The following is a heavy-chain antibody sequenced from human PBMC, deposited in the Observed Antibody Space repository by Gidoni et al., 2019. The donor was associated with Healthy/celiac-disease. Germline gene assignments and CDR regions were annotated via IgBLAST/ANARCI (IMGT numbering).Heavy chain of an antibody. V-gene: IGHV1-18*01. Sequence: QVQLVQSGAEVKKPGASVKVSCKASGYTFTSYGISWVRQAPGQGLEWMGWISAYKGNTNYAQKLQGRVTMTTDTSTSTAYMELRSLRSDDTAVYYCARDPMEDSSGWYRNFDYWGQGTLVTVSS. CDR3: ARDPMEDSSGWYRNFDY. J-gene: IGHJ4*02. D-gene: IGHD6-19*01. CDR2: ISAYKGNT. CDR1: GYTFTSYG.